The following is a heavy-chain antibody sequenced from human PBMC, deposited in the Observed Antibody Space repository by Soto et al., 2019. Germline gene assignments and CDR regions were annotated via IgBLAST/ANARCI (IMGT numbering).Heavy chain of an antibody. Sequence: EVQLSQSGGGLVQPGGSLRLSCAASGFTFSDYGMSWVRQAPGKGLEWVSTIRGSAGNTYYVDSVKGRFTISRDDSPNTVYLQMNSLRAEDTAVYYCAKPLWFGESVFDPWGQGTLVIVSS. D-gene: IGHD3-10*01. J-gene: IGHJ5*02. V-gene: IGHV3-23*01. CDR3: AKPLWFGESVFDP. CDR1: GFTFSDYG. CDR2: IRGSAGNT.